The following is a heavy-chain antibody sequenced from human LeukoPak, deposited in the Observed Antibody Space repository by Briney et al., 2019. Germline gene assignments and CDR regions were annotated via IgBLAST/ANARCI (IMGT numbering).Heavy chain of an antibody. V-gene: IGHV3-48*01. CDR3: ASGSYYGDY. J-gene: IGHJ4*02. Sequence: GGSLRLSCAASGFTFNTYTMNWVRQAPGKGLEWVSYISGSSGIIDYADSVGGRFTISRDNAKNSLYLQMNSLRAEDTAVYYCASGSYYGDYWGQGTLVTVPS. CDR2: ISGSSGII. D-gene: IGHD1-26*01. CDR1: GFTFNTYT.